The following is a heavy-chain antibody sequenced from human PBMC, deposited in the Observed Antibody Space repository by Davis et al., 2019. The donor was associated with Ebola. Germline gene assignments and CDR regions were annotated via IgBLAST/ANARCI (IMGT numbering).Heavy chain of an antibody. CDR3: ARERITMVRGVIITMRYFDY. D-gene: IGHD3-10*01. J-gene: IGHJ4*02. CDR2: INPHNGNT. CDR1: GYTFTNYG. Sequence: ASVKVSCKASGYTFTNYGITWVRQAPGQGLEWMGWINPHNGNTNYAQNVQGRVIMTSDTATTTAYMEVGSLRSDDTAVYYCARERITMVRGVIITMRYFDYWGQGTLVTVSS. V-gene: IGHV1-18*04.